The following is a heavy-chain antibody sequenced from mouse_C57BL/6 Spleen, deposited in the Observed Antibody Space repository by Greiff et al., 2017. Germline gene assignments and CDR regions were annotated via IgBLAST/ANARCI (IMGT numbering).Heavy chain of an antibody. CDR1: GFTFSDYY. CDR3: ARRGGNLYYAMDY. CDR2: ISNGGGST. J-gene: IGHJ4*01. D-gene: IGHD2-1*01. Sequence: DVMLVESGGGLVQPGGSLKLSCAASGFTFSDYYMYWVRQTPEKRLEWVAYISNGGGSTYYPDTVQGRFTISRDNAKNTLYLQMSRLKSEDTAMYYCARRGGNLYYAMDYWGQGTSVTVSS. V-gene: IGHV5-12*01.